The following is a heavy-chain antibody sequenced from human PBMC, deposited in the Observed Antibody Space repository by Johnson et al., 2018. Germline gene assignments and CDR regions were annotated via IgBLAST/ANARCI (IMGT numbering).Heavy chain of an antibody. J-gene: IGHJ1*01. Sequence: QVQLVQSGAEVKKPGSSVKVSCKASGGTFSSYAISWVRQAPGQGLEWMGGIIPFFDTANYAQKFQGRVTITADESTTTAYMELSSLRSEDTAVYYCARGIVVAGNGGEYFQDWGQGTLVTVSS. D-gene: IGHD6-19*01. CDR1: GGTFSSYA. CDR3: ARGIVVAGNGGEYFQD. V-gene: IGHV1-69*12. CDR2: IIPFFDTA.